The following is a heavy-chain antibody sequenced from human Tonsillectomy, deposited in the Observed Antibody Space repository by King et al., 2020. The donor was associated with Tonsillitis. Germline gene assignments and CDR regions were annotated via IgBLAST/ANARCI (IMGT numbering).Heavy chain of an antibody. J-gene: IGHJ4*02. Sequence: VQLVESGGGLVKPGGSLRLSCAASGFTFSNAWMSWVRQAPGKGRSWGCYIKSKTCGGTTDYATPVKGGFTISRDDSKNTLYLQMNSLKTEDTAVYYCTTALDYFDYWGQGTLVTVSS. CDR2: IKSKTCGGTT. V-gene: IGHV3-15*01. CDR1: GFTFSNAW. CDR3: TTALDYFDY.